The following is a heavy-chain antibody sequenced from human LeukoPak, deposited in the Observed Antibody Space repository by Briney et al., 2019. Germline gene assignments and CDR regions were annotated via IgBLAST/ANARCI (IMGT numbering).Heavy chain of an antibody. CDR1: RFTFSSYW. J-gene: IGHJ4*02. D-gene: IGHD2-15*01. CDR2: INGDGSST. V-gene: IGHV3-74*01. CDR3: AKGRCSGVGCDSFHS. Sequence: GGSLRLSCAASRFTFSSYWMHWVRQAPGKGLVWVSRINGDGSSTAYADSVKGRFTISRDDSKNTLYLQMNNLKVEDTAVYYCAKGRCSGVGCDSFHSWGQGALVTVSS.